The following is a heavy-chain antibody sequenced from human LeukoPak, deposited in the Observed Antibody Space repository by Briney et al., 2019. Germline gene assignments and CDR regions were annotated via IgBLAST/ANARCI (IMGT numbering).Heavy chain of an antibody. CDR1: GLTISSYS. J-gene: IGHJ6*03. V-gene: IGHV3-48*04. Sequence: GGSLRLSCAASGLTISSYSMNWVRQAPGKGLEWVSYISSSGSTIYYADSVKGRFTISRDNAKNSLYLQMNSLRAEDTAVYYCARVLRYCSGGNCYSGGLGYMDVWGKGTTVTISS. CDR3: ARVLRYCSGGNCYSGGLGYMDV. D-gene: IGHD2-15*01. CDR2: ISSSGSTI.